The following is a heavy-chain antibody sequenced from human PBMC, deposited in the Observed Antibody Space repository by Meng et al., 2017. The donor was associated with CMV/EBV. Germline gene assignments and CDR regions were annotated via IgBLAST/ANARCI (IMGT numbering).Heavy chain of an antibody. CDR1: GFRFTDYY. CDR3: ARGNWGLGY. V-gene: IGHV3-74*01. D-gene: IGHD7-27*01. Sequence: LSGVAAGFRFTDYYIHWVRQAPGKGLVWVSRISGDGSNTNYADSVKGRFTISRDIARNTIYMQMNSLRVEDTAVYYCARGNWGLGYWGQGTLVTVSS. CDR2: ISGDGSNT. J-gene: IGHJ4*02.